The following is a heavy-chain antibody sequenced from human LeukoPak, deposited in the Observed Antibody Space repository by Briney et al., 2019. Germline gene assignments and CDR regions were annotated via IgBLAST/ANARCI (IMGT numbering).Heavy chain of an antibody. J-gene: IGHJ4*02. CDR3: AKDKDPWKSTAISDFDY. D-gene: IGHD1-1*01. Sequence: GGSLRLSRAASGFTFSTYGMHWVRQAPGKGLEWVAFIRYDGTNKYYADSVKGRFTISRDNSKNTLYLQMNSLRGEDTAVYFCAKDKDPWKSTAISDFDYWGQGTLVTVSS. CDR2: IRYDGTNK. V-gene: IGHV3-30*02. CDR1: GFTFSTYG.